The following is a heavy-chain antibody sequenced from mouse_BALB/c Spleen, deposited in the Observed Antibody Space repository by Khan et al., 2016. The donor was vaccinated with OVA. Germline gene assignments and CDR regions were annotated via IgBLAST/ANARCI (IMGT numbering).Heavy chain of an antibody. J-gene: IGHJ4*01. CDR3: AGVEASYYAMYY. Sequence: QVQLKQSGPGLVAPSQSLSITCTVSGFSLTSYGVNWVRQPPGQGLEWLGVLWGDGSTNYHSDLISSLSITKDNSKSQVFLKLNSLQTEYTATYYWAGVEASYYAMYYWGQGTSVTVSS. V-gene: IGHV2-3*01. CDR1: GFSLTSYG. D-gene: IGHD6-1*01. CDR2: LWGDGST.